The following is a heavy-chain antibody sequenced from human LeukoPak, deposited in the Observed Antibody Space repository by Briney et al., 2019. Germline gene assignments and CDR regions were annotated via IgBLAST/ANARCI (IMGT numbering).Heavy chain of an antibody. CDR1: GYSFTNYG. CDR3: ARDGTKLPWFGELRITRYYFYYLDV. D-gene: IGHD3-10*01. CDR2: ISTYNGNT. J-gene: IGHJ4*02. V-gene: IGHV1-18*01. Sequence: ASVKVSCKTSGYSFTNYGISWVRQAPGQGLEWMGWISTYNGNTKYSQNFQGRVTMTTDNSTSTAYMELRSLRSDDTAVYYCARDGTKLPWFGELRITRYYFYYLDVWGQGTLVTVSS.